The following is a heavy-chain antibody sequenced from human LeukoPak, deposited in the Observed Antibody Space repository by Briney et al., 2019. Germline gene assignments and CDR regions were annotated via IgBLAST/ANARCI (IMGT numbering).Heavy chain of an antibody. CDR2: ISWNSGSI. CDR3: ASTWIQLWLTDY. J-gene: IGHJ4*02. CDR1: GFTFDDYA. V-gene: IGHV3-9*01. Sequence: PGGSLRLSCAASGFTFDDYAMHWVRQAPGKGLEWVSGISWNSGSIGYADSVKGRFTISRDNAKNSLYLQMNSLRAEDTAVYYCASTWIQLWLTDYWGQGTLVTVSS. D-gene: IGHD5-18*01.